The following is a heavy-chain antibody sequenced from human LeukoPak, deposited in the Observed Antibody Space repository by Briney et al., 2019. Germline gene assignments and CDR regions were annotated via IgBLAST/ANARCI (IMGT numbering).Heavy chain of an antibody. Sequence: GASVKVSCKASGGTFSSYAISWVRQAPGQGLEWMGRIIPILGIANYAQKFQGRVTITADKSTSTAYMELSSLRSEDTAVYYCARDSGQQLGDDAFDIWGQGTMVTVSS. CDR1: GGTFSSYA. V-gene: IGHV1-69*04. D-gene: IGHD6-6*01. CDR3: ARDSGQQLGDDAFDI. J-gene: IGHJ3*02. CDR2: IIPILGIA.